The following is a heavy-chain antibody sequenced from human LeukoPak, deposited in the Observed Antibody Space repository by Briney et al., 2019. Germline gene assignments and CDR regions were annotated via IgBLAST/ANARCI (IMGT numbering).Heavy chain of an antibody. CDR1: GGSIISSDYY. J-gene: IGHJ4*02. CDR3: ATIVVNWNYMNY. D-gene: IGHD1-7*01. Sequence: SETLSLTCTVSGGSIISSDYYWGWIRQPPGQALEWIGNVYHSGTTYYNPSLKSRVTISVDTAKNQFSLNLNSVTAADTAVYYCATIVVNWNYMNYWGRGVLVTVPS. CDR2: VYHSGTT. V-gene: IGHV4-39*07.